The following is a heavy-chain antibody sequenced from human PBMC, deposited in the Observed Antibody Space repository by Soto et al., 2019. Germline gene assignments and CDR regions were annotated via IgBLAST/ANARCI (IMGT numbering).Heavy chain of an antibody. CDR2: ISSSSSTI. V-gene: IGHV3-48*02. Sequence: EVQLVESGGGLVQPGGSLRLSCAASGFTFSSYSMNWVRQAPGKGLEWVSYISSSSSTIYYADSVKGRFIISRDNAKNSLYLQMNSLRDEDTAVYYCARHDLGYYYYGMDVWGQGTTVTVSS. D-gene: IGHD2-21*02. CDR1: GFTFSSYS. J-gene: IGHJ6*02. CDR3: ARHDLGYYYYGMDV.